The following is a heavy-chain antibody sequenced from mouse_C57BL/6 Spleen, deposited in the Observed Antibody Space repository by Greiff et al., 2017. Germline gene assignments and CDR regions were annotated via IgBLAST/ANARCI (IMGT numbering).Heavy chain of an antibody. CDR2: ISSGGSYT. CDR3: ARHDYGNYWYFDV. D-gene: IGHD2-1*01. V-gene: IGHV5-6*01. J-gene: IGHJ1*03. Sequence: EVQLQESGGDLVKPGGSLKLSCAASGFTFSSYGMSWVRQTPDKRLEWVATISSGGSYTYYPDSVKGRFTISRDNAKNTLYLQMSSRKSEDTAMYYCARHDYGNYWYFDVWGTGTTVTVSS. CDR1: GFTFSSYG.